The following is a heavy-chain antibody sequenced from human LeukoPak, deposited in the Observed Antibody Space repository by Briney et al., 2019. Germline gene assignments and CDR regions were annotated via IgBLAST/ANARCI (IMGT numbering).Heavy chain of an antibody. Sequence: SETLSLTCTVSGGSISSGSYYWSWIRQPAGKGLEWIGRIYTSGSTNYNPSLKSRVTISVDTSKNQFSLKLSSVTAADTAVYYCARGGADYGDFGARYWGQGTLVTVSS. J-gene: IGHJ4*02. CDR2: IYTSGST. D-gene: IGHD4-17*01. CDR3: ARGGADYGDFGARY. CDR1: GGSISSGSYY. V-gene: IGHV4-61*02.